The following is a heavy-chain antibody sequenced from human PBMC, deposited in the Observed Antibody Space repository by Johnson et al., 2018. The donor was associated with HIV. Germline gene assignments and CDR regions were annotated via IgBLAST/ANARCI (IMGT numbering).Heavy chain of an antibody. CDR2: ISYDGSNK. J-gene: IGHJ3*02. Sequence: QVQLVESGGGVVQPGRSLRLSCVASGFTLSNNAMHWVRQAPGKGLEWVAVISYDGSNKYYAHSVKGRFTISRDRSKNTVSLQMNSRRVEDTAVYYCARDDRPDGFDIWGQGTMVTVSS. V-gene: IGHV3-30*14. D-gene: IGHD1-14*01. CDR3: ARDDRPDGFDI. CDR1: GFTLSNNA.